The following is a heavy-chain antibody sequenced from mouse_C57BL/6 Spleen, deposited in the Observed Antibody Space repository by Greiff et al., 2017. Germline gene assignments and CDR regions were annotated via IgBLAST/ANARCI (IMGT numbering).Heavy chain of an antibody. Sequence: EVQGVESGGGLVKPGGSLKLSCAASGFTFSSYAMSWVRQTPEKRLEWVATISDGGSYTYYPDNVKGRFTISRDNTKNNLYLQMSHLKSEDTARYYWASEVVATPGFDVWGTGTTVTVAS. D-gene: IGHD1-1*01. CDR1: GFTFSSYA. V-gene: IGHV5-4*01. J-gene: IGHJ1*03. CDR3: ASEVVATPGFDV. CDR2: ISDGGSYT.